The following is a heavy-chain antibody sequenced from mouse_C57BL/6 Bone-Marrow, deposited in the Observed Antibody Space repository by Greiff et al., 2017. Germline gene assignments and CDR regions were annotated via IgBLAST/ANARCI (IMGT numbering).Heavy chain of an antibody. V-gene: IGHV1-61*01. J-gene: IGHJ2*01. CDR3: ASSYGYDRDYFDY. CDR2: IYPSDSET. CDR1: GYTFTSYW. Sequence: QVQLQQSGAELVRPGSSVKLSCKASGYTFTSYWMDWVKQRPGQGLEWIGNIYPSDSETHYNQKFKDKATLTVDKSSSTAYMQLSSLTSEDSAVYYGASSYGYDRDYFDYWGQGTTLTVSS. D-gene: IGHD2-2*01.